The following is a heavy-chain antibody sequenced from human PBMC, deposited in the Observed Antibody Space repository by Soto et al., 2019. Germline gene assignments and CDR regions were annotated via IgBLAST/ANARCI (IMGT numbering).Heavy chain of an antibody. D-gene: IGHD6-25*01. CDR2: IRKRSNGYTT. CDR3: AKISATSDFDF. J-gene: IGHJ4*02. Sequence: EVQLVESGGGLVQPGGCLRLSCTASGFTFSDHYMDWVRQVPGKGLEWVGRIRKRSNGYTTEDAASVKGRFTISRDDSKNAMFLQMNSLKTEDTAIYFCAKISATSDFDFWGQGTLVTVSS. CDR1: GFTFSDHY. V-gene: IGHV3-72*01.